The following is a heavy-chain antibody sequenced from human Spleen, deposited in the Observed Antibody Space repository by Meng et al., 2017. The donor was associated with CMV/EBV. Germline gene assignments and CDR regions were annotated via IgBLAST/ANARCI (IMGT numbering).Heavy chain of an antibody. D-gene: IGHD3-16*01. CDR1: GFTFSSYA. Sequence: GGSLRLSCAASGFTFSSYAMHWVRQAPGKGLEWVAVISYDGSNKYYADSAKGRFTISRDNSKNTLYLQMNSLRAEDTAVYYCAKGMFGGVSASKSFDYWGQGTLVTVSS. CDR3: AKGMFGGVSASKSFDY. CDR2: ISYDGSNK. J-gene: IGHJ4*02. V-gene: IGHV3-30*04.